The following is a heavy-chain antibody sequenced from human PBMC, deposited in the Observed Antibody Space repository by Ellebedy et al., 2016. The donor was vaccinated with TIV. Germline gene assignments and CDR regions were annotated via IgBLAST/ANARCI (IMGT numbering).Heavy chain of an antibody. CDR1: GFTFSSYG. CDR3: AKGYSYGDY. J-gene: IGHJ4*02. CDR2: ISFDGSDK. V-gene: IGHV3-30*18. Sequence: LSLTCAASGFTFSSYGMHWVRQAPGKGLEWVAVISFDGSDKYYADSVKGRFTISRDNSKNTLYLQLNSLRAEDTAVYYCAKGYSYGDYWGQGTLVTVSS. D-gene: IGHD5-18*01.